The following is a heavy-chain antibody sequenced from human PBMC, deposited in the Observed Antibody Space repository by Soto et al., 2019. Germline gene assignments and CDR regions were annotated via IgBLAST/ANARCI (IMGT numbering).Heavy chain of an antibody. V-gene: IGHV3-23*01. CDR1: GFTFSSYA. CDR2: ISGSGGST. Sequence: GGSLRLSCAASGFTFSSYAMSWVRQAPGKGLEWVSAISGSGGSTYYADSVKGRFTISRDNSKNTLYLQMNSLRAEDTAVYYCAKGLLWFGELLWGHPDAFDIWGQGTMVTVSS. D-gene: IGHD3-10*01. J-gene: IGHJ3*02. CDR3: AKGLLWFGELLWGHPDAFDI.